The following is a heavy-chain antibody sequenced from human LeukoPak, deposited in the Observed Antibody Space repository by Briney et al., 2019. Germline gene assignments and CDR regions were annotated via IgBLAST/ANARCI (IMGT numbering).Heavy chain of an antibody. D-gene: IGHD2-8*01. V-gene: IGHV3-23*01. CDR3: AKEQRIRHCSEGVCMEGYYFDY. Sequence: QPGGSLRLSCTGSGFNFNMFAMNWVRQAPGQGLEWVSGLSRGGGTTNYADSVKGRFTISRDKSQNMVFLQMNSLRPEDAAVYYCAKEQRIRHCSEGVCMEGYYFDYWSQGSLVTVSS. CDR2: LSRGGGTT. CDR1: GFNFNMFA. J-gene: IGHJ4*02.